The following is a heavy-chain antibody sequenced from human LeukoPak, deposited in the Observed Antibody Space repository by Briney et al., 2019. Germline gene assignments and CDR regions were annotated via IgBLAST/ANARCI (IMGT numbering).Heavy chain of an antibody. CDR2: IYYSGST. CDR3: AIGYDSSGIDY. CDR1: GGSVSSGSYY. J-gene: IGHJ4*02. Sequence: SETLSLTCIVSGGSVSSGSYYWSWIRQPPGKGLEWIGYIYYSGSTNYNPSLKSRVTISVDTSKDQFSLKLSSVTAADTAVYYCAIGYDSSGIDYWGQGTLVTVSS. D-gene: IGHD3-22*01. V-gene: IGHV4-61*01.